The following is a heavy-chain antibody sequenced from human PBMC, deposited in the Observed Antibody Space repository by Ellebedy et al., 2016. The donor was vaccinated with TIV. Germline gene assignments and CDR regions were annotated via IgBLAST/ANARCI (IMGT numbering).Heavy chain of an antibody. CDR1: GFTFSNYA. CDR2: ISGNGDNT. Sequence: GESLKISCATSGFTFSNYAMTWVRQAPGKGLQWVSSISGNGDNTYYADSVKGRFTISRDNSKSVLYLQLNSLGADDTAVYFFAKGGIGETGGLDNWGQGTLVTVSS. V-gene: IGHV3-23*01. CDR3: AKGGIGETGGLDN. J-gene: IGHJ4*02. D-gene: IGHD6-13*01.